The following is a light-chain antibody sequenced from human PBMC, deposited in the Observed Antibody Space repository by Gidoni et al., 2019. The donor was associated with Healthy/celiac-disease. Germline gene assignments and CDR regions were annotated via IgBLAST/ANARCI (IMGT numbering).Light chain of an antibody. V-gene: IGKV1-39*01. Sequence: DIQMTKSPSSLAASVGDRVTITCRASQSISSYLNWYQQKPGKAPKLLIYAASSLQSGVPSRFSGSGSGTDFPLTICSLQPEDLATYYCQQSYSTSLYTFGQGTKLEIK. CDR1: QSISSY. J-gene: IGKJ2*01. CDR3: QQSYSTSLYT. CDR2: AAS.